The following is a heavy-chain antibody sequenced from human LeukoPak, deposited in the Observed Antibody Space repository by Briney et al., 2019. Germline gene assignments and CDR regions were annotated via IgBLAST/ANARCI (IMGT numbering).Heavy chain of an antibody. D-gene: IGHD3-22*01. CDR1: GFTFSSFS. V-gene: IGHV3-21*01. Sequence: GGSLRLCCAASGFTFSSFSMNWVRQAPGKGLQWVSSITSRSSYIYYADSVKGRFIISRDNAKSSLYLQMNSLRAEDTAVYYCAREVWRDYYDSSGDFDYWGQGTLVTVSS. J-gene: IGHJ4*02. CDR2: ITSRSSYI. CDR3: AREVWRDYYDSSGDFDY.